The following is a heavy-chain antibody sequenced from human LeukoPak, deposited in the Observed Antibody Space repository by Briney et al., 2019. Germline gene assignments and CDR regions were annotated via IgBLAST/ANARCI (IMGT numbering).Heavy chain of an antibody. CDR3: ARDTYCSGGSCYSPAVDY. CDR1: GFTFSSYA. CDR2: ISYDGSNT. J-gene: IGHJ4*02. D-gene: IGHD2-15*01. V-gene: IGHV3-30*04. Sequence: GRSLRLSCAASGFTFSSYAMHWVRQAPGKGLEWVAIISYDGSNTYYADSVKGRFTISRDNSKNTLYLQMNSLRAEDTAVYYCARDTYCSGGSCYSPAVDYWGQGTLVTVSS.